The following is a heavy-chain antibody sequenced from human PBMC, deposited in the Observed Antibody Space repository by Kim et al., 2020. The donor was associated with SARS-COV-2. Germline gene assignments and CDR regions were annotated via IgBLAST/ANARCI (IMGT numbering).Heavy chain of an antibody. Sequence: SLKSRVTISVETSKNQFSLKLSSVTAADTAVYYCARFYYYGSGSYDAFDIWGQGTMVTVSS. V-gene: IGHV4-59*01. CDR3: ARFYYYGSGSYDAFDI. J-gene: IGHJ3*02. D-gene: IGHD3-10*01.